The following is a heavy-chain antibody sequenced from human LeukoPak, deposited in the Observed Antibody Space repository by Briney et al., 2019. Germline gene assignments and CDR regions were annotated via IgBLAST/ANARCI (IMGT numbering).Heavy chain of an antibody. CDR2: IYYSGST. CDR1: GGSISSSSYY. D-gene: IGHD2-8*01. CDR3: AREMCINGVCFLDK. J-gene: IGHJ4*02. Sequence: SETLSLTCTVSGGSISSSSYYWGWIRQPPEKGLEWIGSIYYSGSTYYNPSLKSRVTISVDTSKNQFSLKLSPVTAADTAVYYCAREMCINGVCFLDKWGQGTLVTVSP. V-gene: IGHV4-39*02.